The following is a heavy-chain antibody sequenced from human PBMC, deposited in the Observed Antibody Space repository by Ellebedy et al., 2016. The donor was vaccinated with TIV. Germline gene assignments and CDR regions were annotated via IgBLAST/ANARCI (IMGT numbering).Heavy chain of an antibody. CDR2: NYYSGST. D-gene: IGHD6-13*01. CDR3: ARYEGIAGGIDY. V-gene: IGHV4-59*01. J-gene: IGHJ4*02. Sequence: SETLSLTCTVSGGSISSYYWSWIRQPPGKGLEWIGYNYYSGSTNYNPSLKSRVTISVDTSKNQFSLKLSSVTAADTAVYYCARYEGIAGGIDYWGQGTLVTVSS. CDR1: GGSISSYY.